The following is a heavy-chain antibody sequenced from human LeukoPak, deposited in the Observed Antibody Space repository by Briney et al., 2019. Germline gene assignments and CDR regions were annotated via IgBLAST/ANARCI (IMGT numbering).Heavy chain of an antibody. J-gene: IGHJ5*02. Sequence: SETLSLTCAVSGGSISSGGYSWSWIRQPPGKGLEWIGYIYHSGSTYYNPSLKSRVTISVDRSKNQFSLKRSSVTAADTAVYYCARLDAAIAAAGTGWFDPWGQGTLVTVSS. D-gene: IGHD6-13*01. CDR1: GGSISSGGYS. V-gene: IGHV4-30-2*01. CDR2: IYHSGST. CDR3: ARLDAAIAAAGTGWFDP.